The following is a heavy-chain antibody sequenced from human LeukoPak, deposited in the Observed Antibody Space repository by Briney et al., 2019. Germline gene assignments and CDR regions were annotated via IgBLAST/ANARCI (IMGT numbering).Heavy chain of an antibody. V-gene: IGHV4-34*01. J-gene: IGHJ6*02. CDR1: GGSFSGYY. Sequence: ASETLSLTCAVYGGSFSGYYWSWIRQPPGKGLEWIGEINHSGSTNYNSSLKSRVTISEDTSKNQFSLKLSSVTAADTAVYYCARGLLGCSGGSCYRGYYYYGMDVWGQGTTVAVSS. CDR2: INHSGST. CDR3: ARGLLGCSGGSCYRGYYYYGMDV. D-gene: IGHD2-15*01.